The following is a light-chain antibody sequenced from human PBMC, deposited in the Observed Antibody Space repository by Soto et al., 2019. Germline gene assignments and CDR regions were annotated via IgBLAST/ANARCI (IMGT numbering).Light chain of an antibody. CDR1: EGIDSW. CDR2: AAS. CDR3: QQGIHFPLA. Sequence: DIQMTQSPSSVSASVGDRVTIACRASEGIDSWLAWYQQKPGEAPKLLISAASTLQSAVPTRFSGSGFGTDFTLTITSLQPEDSANYYCQQGIHFPLAFGGGTKVEIK. V-gene: IGKV1-12*01. J-gene: IGKJ4*01.